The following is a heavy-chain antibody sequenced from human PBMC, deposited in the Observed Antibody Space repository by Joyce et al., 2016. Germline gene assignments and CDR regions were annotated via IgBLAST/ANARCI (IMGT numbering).Heavy chain of an antibody. V-gene: IGHV4-39*01. D-gene: IGHD1-26*01. Sequence: QLRLQESGPGLVKPSETLSLTCTVSGDSSRSLYCGWIRQPPGKGLEWIGAVSYSGTTYYSPSLKTRVTISEDTSKKQLSLRLNSVTAADTAVYYCARPFSGSYSAYDYWGQGILVTVS. J-gene: IGHJ4*02. CDR1: GDSSRSLY. CDR3: ARPFSGSYSAYDY. CDR2: VSYSGTT.